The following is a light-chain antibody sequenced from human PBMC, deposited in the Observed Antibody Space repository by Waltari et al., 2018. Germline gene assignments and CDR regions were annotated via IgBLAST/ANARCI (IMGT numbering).Light chain of an antibody. CDR1: QSFSSD. CDR2: DAS. J-gene: IGKJ3*01. V-gene: IGKV3-11*01. CDR3: QQRSNWPLT. Sequence: EIVLTQAPATLSLSPGERATLSCRASQSFSSDLAWYQQKPGQAPRLLIYDASNRATGIPARFSGSWSGTDFTLTISSLEPEDFAVYYCQQRSNWPLTFGPGTKVDIK.